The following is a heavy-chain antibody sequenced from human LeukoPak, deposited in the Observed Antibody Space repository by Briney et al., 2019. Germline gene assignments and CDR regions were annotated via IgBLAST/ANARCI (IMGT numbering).Heavy chain of an antibody. CDR2: IYSGGAT. J-gene: IGHJ4*02. Sequence: GGSLRLSCAVSGFSVSNNYMSWVRQAPGKGLAWVSVIYSGGATYYADSVKGRFTISRDNSKNTLYLQMNSLRAEDTAVYYCARGGGGGNPYDYWGQGTLVTVSS. CDR1: GFSVSNNY. CDR3: ARGGGGGNPYDY. D-gene: IGHD4-23*01. V-gene: IGHV3-53*01.